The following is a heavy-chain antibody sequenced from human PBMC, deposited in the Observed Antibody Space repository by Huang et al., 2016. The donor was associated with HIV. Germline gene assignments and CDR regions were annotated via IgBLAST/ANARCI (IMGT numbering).Heavy chain of an antibody. J-gene: IGHJ3*01. D-gene: IGHD4-17*01. V-gene: IGHV3-30*01. CDR3: ARDRDYGDAGWAFDV. Sequence: DSVRGRLTISRDNSKYTLSLQLNSLRVEDTAVYYCARDRDYGDAGWAFDVWGQGTMVTVSS.